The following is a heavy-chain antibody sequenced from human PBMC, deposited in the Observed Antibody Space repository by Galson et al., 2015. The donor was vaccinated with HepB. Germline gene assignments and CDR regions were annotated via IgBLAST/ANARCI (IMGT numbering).Heavy chain of an antibody. V-gene: IGHV1-2*02. CDR1: GYTFTGYY. Sequence: SVKVSCKASGYTFTGYYMHWVRQAPGQGLEWMGWINPNSGGTNYAQKFQGRVTMTRDTSISTAYMELSRLRSDDTAVYYCAKNPDFDFYNEKSTTFAYWGRGTLVTVSS. D-gene: IGHD3-3*01. J-gene: IGHJ4*02. CDR2: INPNSGGT. CDR3: AKNPDFDFYNEKSTTFAY.